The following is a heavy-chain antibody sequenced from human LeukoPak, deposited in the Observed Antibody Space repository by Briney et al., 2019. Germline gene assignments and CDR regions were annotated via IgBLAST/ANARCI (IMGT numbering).Heavy chain of an antibody. CDR2: IRGNGEK. D-gene: IGHD3-16*01. J-gene: IGHJ4*02. CDR3: AKASWVSSTDAVR. V-gene: IGHV3-23*01. Sequence: PGGSLRLSCAAYGLSFSSFAMSWVRQGPARGLEWVSSIRGNGEKFYADSVKGQFTLSSDSSRNTVYFQLNNLRVEDTAIYYCAKASWVSSTDAVRWGQGTLGTVS. CDR1: GLSFSSFA.